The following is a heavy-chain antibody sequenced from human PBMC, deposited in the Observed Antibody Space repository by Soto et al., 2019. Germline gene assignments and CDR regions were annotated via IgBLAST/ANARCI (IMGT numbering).Heavy chain of an antibody. D-gene: IGHD4-4*01. Sequence: SETLSLTCAVYGGSFSGYYWSWIRQPPGKGLEWIGEINHSGSTNYNPSLKSRVTISVDTSKNQFSLKLSSVTAADTAVYYCARVSDYSNYGYYYYMDVWGKGTTVTVSS. J-gene: IGHJ6*03. CDR1: GGSFSGYY. CDR2: INHSGST. V-gene: IGHV4-34*01. CDR3: ARVSDYSNYGYYYYMDV.